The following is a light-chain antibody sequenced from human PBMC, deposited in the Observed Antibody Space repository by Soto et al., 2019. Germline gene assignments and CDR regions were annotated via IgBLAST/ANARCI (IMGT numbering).Light chain of an antibody. CDR1: SSNIGSNY. CDR2: EVS. Sequence: QSVLTQPPSASGTPGQRVNISCSGSSSNIGSNYVYWYRQFPGTAPKLMIYEVSNRPSGVSNRFSGSKSGNTASLTISGLQAEDEAVYYCSLYTSSGVFGGGTKLTVL. J-gene: IGLJ3*02. V-gene: IGLV1-47*01. CDR3: SLYTSSGV.